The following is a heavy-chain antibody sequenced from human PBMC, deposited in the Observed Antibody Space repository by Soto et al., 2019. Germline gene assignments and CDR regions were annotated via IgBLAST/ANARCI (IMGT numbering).Heavy chain of an antibody. CDR2: ISGSGGST. CDR1: GFTFSSYA. Sequence: GGSLRLSCAASGFTFSSYATSWVRQAPGKGLEWVSVISGSGGSTDYADSVKGRFTMYRDNSMNTLYLQMNSLRAEDTAVYYCATIHRSSTSRGSDFDPWGQGTQVTVSS. J-gene: IGHJ5*02. D-gene: IGHD6-13*01. CDR3: ATIHRSSTSRGSDFDP. V-gene: IGHV3-23*01.